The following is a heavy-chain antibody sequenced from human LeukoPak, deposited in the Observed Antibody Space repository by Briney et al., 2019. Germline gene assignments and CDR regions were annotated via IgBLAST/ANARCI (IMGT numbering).Heavy chain of an antibody. D-gene: IGHD6-25*01. CDR2: IYSGGST. Sequence: GGSLRLSCAAPGFTVSSNYMSWVRQAPGKGLEWVSVIYSGGSTYYADSVKGRFTISRDNSKDTLYLQMNSLRAEDTAVYYCARLRPYYYGMDVWGQGTTVTVSS. V-gene: IGHV3-66*01. CDR3: ARLRPYYYGMDV. CDR1: GFTVSSNY. J-gene: IGHJ6*02.